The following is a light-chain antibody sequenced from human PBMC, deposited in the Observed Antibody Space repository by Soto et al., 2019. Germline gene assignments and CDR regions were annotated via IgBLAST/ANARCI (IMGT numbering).Light chain of an antibody. V-gene: IGKV3-20*01. Sequence: EIVLTQSPGTLSLSPGDSATLSCRDSQSVSSSYLAWYQQKTGQAPRLLIYGESSRATGIPDRLSGSGSGTDFNLTISRLEPEDFAVYYCQQYGSSPKTXGQGTKVEI. J-gene: IGKJ1*01. CDR1: QSVSSSY. CDR2: GES. CDR3: QQYGSSPKT.